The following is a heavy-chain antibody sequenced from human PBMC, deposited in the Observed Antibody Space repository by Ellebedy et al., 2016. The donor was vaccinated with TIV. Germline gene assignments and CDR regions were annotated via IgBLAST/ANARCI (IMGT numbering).Heavy chain of an antibody. CDR3: ARGPSGIQLERLMDY. V-gene: IGHV3-64*01. CDR2: ISSNGGST. CDR1: GFTFSSYA. J-gene: IGHJ4*02. D-gene: IGHD1-1*01. Sequence: GESLKISCAASGFTFSSYAMHWVRQAPGKGLEYVSAISSNGGSTYYANSVKGRFTISRDNSKNTLYLQMGSLRAEDMAVYYCARGPSGIQLERLMDYWGQGTLVTVSS.